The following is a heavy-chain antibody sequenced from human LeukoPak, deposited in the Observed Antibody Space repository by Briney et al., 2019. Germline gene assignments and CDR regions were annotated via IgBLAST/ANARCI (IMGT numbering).Heavy chain of an antibody. V-gene: IGHV3-48*04. CDR3: ARSTGSSSPTAWEYYYFMDV. D-gene: IGHD6-6*01. Sequence: GGSLRLSCAASGFSFSSYSMNWVRQAPGKGLEWVSYISSSSSTIYYADSVKGRFTISRDNAKNSLYLQMNSLRAEDTAVYYCARSTGSSSPTAWEYYYFMDVWGEGTTVTVSS. J-gene: IGHJ6*03. CDR1: GFSFSSYS. CDR2: ISSSSSTI.